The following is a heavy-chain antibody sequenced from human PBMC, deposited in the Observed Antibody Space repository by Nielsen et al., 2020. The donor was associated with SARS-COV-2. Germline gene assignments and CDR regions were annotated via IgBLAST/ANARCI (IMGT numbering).Heavy chain of an antibody. J-gene: IGHJ4*02. V-gene: IGHV4-34*01. CDR2: INHSGST. CDR3: ARGRHYYDSSGYYFDY. CDR1: GGSFSGYY. D-gene: IGHD3-22*01. Sequence: SETLSLTCAVYGGSFSGYYWSWIRQPPGKGLEWIGEINHSGSTNYNPSLKSRVTISVDTSKNQFSLKLSSVTAADTAVYYCARGRHYYDSSGYYFDYWGQGTLVTVSS.